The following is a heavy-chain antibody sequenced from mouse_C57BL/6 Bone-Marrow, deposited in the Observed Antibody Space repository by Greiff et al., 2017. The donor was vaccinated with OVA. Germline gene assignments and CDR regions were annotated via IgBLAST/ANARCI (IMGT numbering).Heavy chain of an antibody. J-gene: IGHJ2*01. CDR2: IYPRDGST. Sequence: QVQLQQSGPELVKPGASVKLSCKASGYTFTSYDINWVKQRPGQGLEWIGWIYPRDGSTTYNEKFKGKATLTVDTSSSTAYMELHSLTSEDSAVYFCARDSSGDYWGQGTTLTVSS. D-gene: IGHD3-2*02. CDR1: GYTFTSYD. V-gene: IGHV1-85*01. CDR3: ARDSSGDY.